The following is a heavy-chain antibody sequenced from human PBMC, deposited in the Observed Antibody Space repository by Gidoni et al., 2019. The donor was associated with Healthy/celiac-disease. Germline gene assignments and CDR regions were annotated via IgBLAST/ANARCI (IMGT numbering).Heavy chain of an antibody. CDR2: IYPGDSDT. J-gene: IGHJ3*02. CDR3: ARGTYGSGSYYGSCAFDI. CDR1: GSSFTSYW. Sequence: EVQLVQSGAEVKKPGDSLKISCKGSGSSFTSYWIGWVRQMPGKGLEWMGIIYPGDSDTRYSPSFQGQVTISADKSISTAYLQWSSLKASDTAMYYCARGTYGSGSYYGSCAFDIWGQGTMVTVSS. D-gene: IGHD3-10*01. V-gene: IGHV5-51*03.